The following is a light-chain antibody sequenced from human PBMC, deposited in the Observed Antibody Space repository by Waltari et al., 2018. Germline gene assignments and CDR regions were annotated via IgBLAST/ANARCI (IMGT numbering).Light chain of an antibody. CDR3: QQYETYSPYT. CDR1: QTINNW. CDR2: RAS. V-gene: IGKV1-5*03. J-gene: IGKJ2*01. Sequence: DIQMTQSPSTLSASVVDRVTNTCRASQTINNWLAWYQQKPGKAPQLLIQRASVLQSGVPSRFIGSGSGTDFTLTISSLQADDFATYYCQQYETYSPYTFGQGTKVDLK.